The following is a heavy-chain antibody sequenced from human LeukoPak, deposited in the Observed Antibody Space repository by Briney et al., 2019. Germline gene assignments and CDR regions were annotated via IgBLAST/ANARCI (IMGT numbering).Heavy chain of an antibody. CDR1: GYTFTGYY. J-gene: IGHJ4*02. CDR2: INPNSGGT. V-gene: IGHV1-2*02. Sequence: ASAKVSCKASGYTFTGYYMHWVRQAPGQGLEWMGWINPNSGGTSYAQKFQGRVTMTRDMSTSTVYMELSSLRSEDTAVYYCARDRDGYNYVIDYWGQGTLVTVSS. CDR3: ARDRDGYNYVIDY. D-gene: IGHD5-24*01.